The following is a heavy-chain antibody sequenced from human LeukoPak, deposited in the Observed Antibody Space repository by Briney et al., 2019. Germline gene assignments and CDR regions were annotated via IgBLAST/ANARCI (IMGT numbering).Heavy chain of an antibody. CDR3: ATDYDSSGNRGNY. D-gene: IGHD3-22*01. V-gene: IGHV1-24*01. Sequence: ASVKVSCKVSGYTLTELSMHWVRQAPRKGLEWMGGFDPEDGETIYAQKFQGRVTMTEDTSTDTAYMELSSLRSEDTAVYYCATDYDSSGNRGNYWGQGTLVTVSS. J-gene: IGHJ4*02. CDR1: GYTLTELS. CDR2: FDPEDGET.